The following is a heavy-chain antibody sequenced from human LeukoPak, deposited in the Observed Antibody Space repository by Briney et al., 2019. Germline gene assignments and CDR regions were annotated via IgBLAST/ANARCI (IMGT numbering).Heavy chain of an antibody. Sequence: GGSLRLSCATSGLTFSIHWMSWVRQAPGKGLGWVANIKKDGSEKYYVYAVKGRFTISRDNAKTSLYLQMNSLRAEDTAVYYCARDLSGIAGYTYGRGIDYWGQGTLVTVSS. CDR3: ARDLSGIAGYTYGRGIDY. CDR2: IKKDGSEK. V-gene: IGHV3-7*01. CDR1: GLTFSIHW. D-gene: IGHD5-12*01. J-gene: IGHJ4*02.